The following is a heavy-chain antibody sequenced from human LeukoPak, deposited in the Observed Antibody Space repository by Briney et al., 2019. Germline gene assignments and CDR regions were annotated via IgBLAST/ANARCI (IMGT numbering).Heavy chain of an antibody. Sequence: SETLSLTCSVSGGSINTNNIYWGWIRQPPGKGLEWIGYICYSGSTNYNPSLKSRVTISLDTSKNQFSLKLSSVTAADTAVYYCARHDAGIAARPFDNWGQGTLVTVSS. D-gene: IGHD6-6*01. J-gene: IGHJ4*02. V-gene: IGHV4-61*05. CDR2: ICYSGST. CDR1: GGSINTNNIY. CDR3: ARHDAGIAARPFDN.